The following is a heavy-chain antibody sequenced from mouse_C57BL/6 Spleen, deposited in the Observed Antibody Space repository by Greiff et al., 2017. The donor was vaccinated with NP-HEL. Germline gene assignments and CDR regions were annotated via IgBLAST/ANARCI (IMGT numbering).Heavy chain of an antibody. J-gene: IGHJ2*01. V-gene: IGHV1-80*01. D-gene: IGHD2-4*01. Sequence: QVQLQQSGAELVKPGASVKISCKASGYAFSSYWMNWVKQRPGQGLEWIGLIYPGDGDTNYNGKFKGKATLTADKSSSTAYMQLSSLTSEDSAVYFCARKGDYDTVDYWGQGTTLTVSS. CDR1: GYAFSSYW. CDR3: ARKGDYDTVDY. CDR2: IYPGDGDT.